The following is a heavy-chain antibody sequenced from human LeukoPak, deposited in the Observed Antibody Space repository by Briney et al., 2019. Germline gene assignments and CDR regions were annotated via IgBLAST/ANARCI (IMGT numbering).Heavy chain of an antibody. Sequence: SETLSLTCTVSGGSISSYYWSWIRQPPGKGLEWIGYIYYSGSTNSNPSLKRRVTISVDTSKNQFSLKLSSVTAADTAVYYCARKTRRWFGELQSSWFDPWGQGTLVTVSS. CDR3: ARKTRRWFGELQSSWFDP. CDR2: IYYSGST. CDR1: GGSISSYY. J-gene: IGHJ5*02. V-gene: IGHV4-59*01. D-gene: IGHD3-10*01.